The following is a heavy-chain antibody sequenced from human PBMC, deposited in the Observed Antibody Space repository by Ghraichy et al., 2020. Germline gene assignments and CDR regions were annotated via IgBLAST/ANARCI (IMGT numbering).Heavy chain of an antibody. Sequence: SETLSLTCTVSGGFVSSAGYYWSWIRQHPGKGLEWIGYISYNGNTYYNPSLKSRLTISVDTSKNQFSLKLSSVTAADTAVYYCARRYRHLDYWGQGTLVTVSS. CDR2: ISYNGNT. V-gene: IGHV4-31*03. J-gene: IGHJ4*02. D-gene: IGHD2-15*01. CDR1: GGFVSSAGYY. CDR3: ARRYRHLDY.